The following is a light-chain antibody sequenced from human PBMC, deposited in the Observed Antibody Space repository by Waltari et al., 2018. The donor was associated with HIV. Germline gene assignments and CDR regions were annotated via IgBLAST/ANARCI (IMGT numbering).Light chain of an antibody. CDR3: QSYDRSLTWV. V-gene: IGLV1-40*01. CDR1: SSNIGAGYD. Sequence: LLTHPPSVSGAPPQSVTISCTGSSSNIGAGYDVHWYQKYPGTAPKPPIFKNIHRPSGVPDRFSASKSVTAASLVITGLQPEDEADYYCQSYDRSLTWVFGGGTSLTVL. J-gene: IGLJ2*01. CDR2: KNI.